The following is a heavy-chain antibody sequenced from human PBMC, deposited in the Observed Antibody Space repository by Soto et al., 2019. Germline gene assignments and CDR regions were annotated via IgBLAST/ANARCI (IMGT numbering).Heavy chain of an antibody. D-gene: IGHD3-22*01. Sequence: GASVKVSCKASGFTFTSSAVQWVRQARGHRLEWIGWIVVGSGNTNYAQKFQERVTITRDMSTSTAYMELSSLRSEDTAVYYCAAAFDYYDSSGPAGYFDYWGQGTPVTVSS. CDR1: GFTFTSSA. J-gene: IGHJ4*02. CDR3: AAAFDYYDSSGPAGYFDY. V-gene: IGHV1-58*01. CDR2: IVVGSGNT.